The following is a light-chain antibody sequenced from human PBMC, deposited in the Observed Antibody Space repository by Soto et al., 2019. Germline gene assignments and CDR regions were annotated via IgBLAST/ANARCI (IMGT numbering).Light chain of an antibody. V-gene: IGLV1-40*01. CDR1: SSNIGAGFD. CDR2: TNN. J-gene: IGLJ1*01. CDR3: QSYDSRISAYV. Sequence: QSVLTQPPSVSGAPGQRVTISCTGSSSNIGAGFDVHWYLQLPGTAPKLLVYTNNNRPSGVPDRFSGSKSDTSASLAINGLQAEDEADYYCQSYDSRISAYVFGTGTKVTVL.